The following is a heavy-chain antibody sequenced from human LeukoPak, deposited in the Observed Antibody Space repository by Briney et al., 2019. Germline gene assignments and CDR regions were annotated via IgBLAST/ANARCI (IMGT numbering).Heavy chain of an antibody. V-gene: IGHV1-69*13. Sequence: SVKVSCKASGCTFSSYAISWVRQAPGQGLEWMGGIIPIFGTANYAQKFQGRVTITADESTSTAYMELSSLRSEDTAVYYCARACSSGFNWFDPWGQGTLVTVSS. CDR3: ARACSSGFNWFDP. CDR1: GCTFSSYA. D-gene: IGHD6-19*01. CDR2: IIPIFGTA. J-gene: IGHJ5*02.